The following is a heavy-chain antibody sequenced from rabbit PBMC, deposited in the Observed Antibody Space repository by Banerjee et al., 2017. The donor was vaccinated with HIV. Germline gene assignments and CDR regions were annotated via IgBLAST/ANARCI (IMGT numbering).Heavy chain of an antibody. Sequence: QEQLVESGGGLVQPGGSLKLSCKASGFDFSSYGVSWVRQAPGKGLEWIGYIDPVFGSTYYASWVNGRFTISSHNAQNTAYLQLNSLTAADTATYFCVRDDGYAGYGYATGATNLWGQGTLVTVS. CDR2: IDPVFGST. J-gene: IGHJ4*01. D-gene: IGHD6-1*01. V-gene: IGHV1S47*01. CDR1: GFDFSSYG. CDR3: VRDDGYAGYGYATGATNL.